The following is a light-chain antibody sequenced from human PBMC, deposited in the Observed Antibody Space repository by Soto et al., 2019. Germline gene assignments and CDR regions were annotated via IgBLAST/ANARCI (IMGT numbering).Light chain of an antibody. CDR2: AAS. V-gene: IGKV1-39*01. CDR3: QQSHSMPFT. J-gene: IGKJ3*01. CDR1: QSITNY. Sequence: DIQMTQSPSSLSASVGDRVTITCRASQSITNYLNWYQHKPGKAPKLLVYAASSLQSGGPSRFSGSGAGTDFTLTISSLQPEDFATYFCQQSHSMPFTFGPGTKVDIK.